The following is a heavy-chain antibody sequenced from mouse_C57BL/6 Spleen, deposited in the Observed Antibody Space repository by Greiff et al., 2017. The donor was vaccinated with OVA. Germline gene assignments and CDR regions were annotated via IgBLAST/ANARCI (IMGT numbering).Heavy chain of an antibody. CDR3: AMPFITTVVAPIDY. Sequence: EVQRVESGGGLVKPGGSLKLSCAASGFTFSDYGMHWVRQAPEKGLEWVAYISSGSSTIYYADTVKGRVTIARDNAKNTLFLQMTRLRSEDTDMYYCAMPFITTVVAPIDYWGQGTTLTVSS. CDR2: ISSGSSTI. D-gene: IGHD1-1*01. CDR1: GFTFSDYG. J-gene: IGHJ2*01. V-gene: IGHV5-17*01.